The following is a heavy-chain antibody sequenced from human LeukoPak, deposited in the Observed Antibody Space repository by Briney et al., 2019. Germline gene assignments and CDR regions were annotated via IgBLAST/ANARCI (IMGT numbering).Heavy chain of an antibody. CDR1: GFTVSSNY. D-gene: IGHD3-22*01. V-gene: IGHV3-53*05. CDR2: IYSGGST. CDR3: ARAPDSSGYYFDY. Sequence: GGSLRLSCAASGFTVSSNYMSWVRQAPGKGLEWVSVIYSGGSTYYADSVKGRFTISRDNSKNTLYLQMNSLRAEDTAVYYCARAPDSSGYYFDYWGQGTLVTVSS. J-gene: IGHJ4*02.